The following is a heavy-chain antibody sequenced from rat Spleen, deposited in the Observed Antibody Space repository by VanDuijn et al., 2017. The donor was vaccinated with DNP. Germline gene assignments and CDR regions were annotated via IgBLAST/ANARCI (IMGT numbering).Heavy chain of an antibody. J-gene: IGHJ2*01. CDR3: TRHHTYYGYDY. V-gene: IGHV5-25*01. CDR1: GFSFSSYD. D-gene: IGHD1-9*01. CDR2: ISTSGGST. Sequence: EVQLVESGGGLVQPGRSLKLSCAVSGFSFSSYDMAWVRQAPTKGLEWVASISTSGGSTYYRDSVKGRFTVSRDNAKSTLYLQMDSLRSEDTATYHCTRHHTYYGYDYWGQGVMVTVSS.